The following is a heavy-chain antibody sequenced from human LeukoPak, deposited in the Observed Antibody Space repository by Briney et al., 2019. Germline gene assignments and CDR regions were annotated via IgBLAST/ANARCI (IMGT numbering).Heavy chain of an antibody. CDR3: TKAKGQSWLFSHY. D-gene: IGHD3-22*01. CDR2: IQYDGSNK. J-gene: IGHJ4*02. V-gene: IGHV3-30*02. Sequence: PGGSLRLSCAASGFTFNSYGMNWVRQAPGKGLEWVAFIQYDGSNKYYADSVKGRFTVSRDNSKSTVSLQMNDLRGEDTAVYYCTKAKGQSWLFSHYWGRGTLVTVSS. CDR1: GFTFNSYG.